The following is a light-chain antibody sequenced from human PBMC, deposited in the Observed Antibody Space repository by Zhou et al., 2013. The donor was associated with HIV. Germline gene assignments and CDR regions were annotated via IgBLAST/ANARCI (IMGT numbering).Light chain of an antibody. CDR1: QSVNSNH. Sequence: EIVLTQSPGXLSLSPGERATLSCRASQSVNSNHLAWYQQKPGQAPRLLIYGASSRATGIPDRFSGSGSGTDFTLTISRLEPEDFAVYYCQQYGSSPLTFGQGTKVEIK. V-gene: IGKV3-20*01. CDR3: QQYGSSPLT. J-gene: IGKJ1*01. CDR2: GAS.